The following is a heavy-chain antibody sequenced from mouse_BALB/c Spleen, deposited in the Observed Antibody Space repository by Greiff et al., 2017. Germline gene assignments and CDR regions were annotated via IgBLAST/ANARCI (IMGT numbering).Heavy chain of an antibody. Sequence: DVHLVESGGGLVKPGGSLKLSCAASGFTFSSYAMSWVRQTPEKRLEWVATISSGGSYTYYPDSVKGRFTISRDNAKNTLYLQMSSLRSEDTAMYYCARHNTTVVANAMDYWGQGTSVTVSS. CDR2: ISSGGSYT. CDR1: GFTFSSYA. V-gene: IGHV5-9-3*01. D-gene: IGHD1-1*01. J-gene: IGHJ4*01. CDR3: ARHNTTVVANAMDY.